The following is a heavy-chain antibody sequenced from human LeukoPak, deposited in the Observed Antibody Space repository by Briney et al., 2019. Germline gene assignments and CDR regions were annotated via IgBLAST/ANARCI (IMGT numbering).Heavy chain of an antibody. CDR1: GGSISSSNW. J-gene: IGHJ4*02. V-gene: IGHV4-4*02. CDR3: ARGRPFIGYCSGGSCYFLDY. D-gene: IGHD2-15*01. Sequence: SGTLSLTCAVSGGSISSSNWWSWVRQPPGKGLEWIGEIYHSRSTNYNPSLKSRVTISVDTSKNQFSLKLSSVTAADTAVYYCARGRPFIGYCSGGSCYFLDYWGQGTLVTVSS. CDR2: IYHSRST.